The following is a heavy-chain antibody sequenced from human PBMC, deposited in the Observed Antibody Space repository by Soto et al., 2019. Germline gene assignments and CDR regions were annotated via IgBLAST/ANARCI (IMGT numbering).Heavy chain of an antibody. D-gene: IGHD2-15*01. CDR2: ISAYNGNT. CDR3: ARDQWDIVVVVAAMWFDP. CDR1: GYTFASYG. J-gene: IGHJ5*02. Sequence: ASVKVSCKDSGYTFASYGISWVRQAPRQGLEWMGWISAYNGNTNYAQKLQGRVTMTTDTSTSTAYMGLRSLRSDDTAVYYCARDQWDIVVVVAAMWFDPWGQGTLVTVSS. V-gene: IGHV1-18*01.